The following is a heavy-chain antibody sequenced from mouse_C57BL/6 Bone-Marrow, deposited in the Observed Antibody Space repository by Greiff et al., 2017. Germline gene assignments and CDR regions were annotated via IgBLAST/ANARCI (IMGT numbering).Heavy chain of an antibody. CDR3: ALYSKIAY. CDR2: IYPSDSET. V-gene: IGHV1-61*01. D-gene: IGHD2-5*01. J-gene: IGHJ3*01. Sequence: VQLQQPGAELLRPGSSVKLSCKASGYTFTSYWMDWVKQRPGQGLEWIGNIYPSDSETHYNQKFKDKATLTVDKSSSTAYMQLSSLTSEDSAVYYCALYSKIAYWGQGTLVTVSA. CDR1: GYTFTSYW.